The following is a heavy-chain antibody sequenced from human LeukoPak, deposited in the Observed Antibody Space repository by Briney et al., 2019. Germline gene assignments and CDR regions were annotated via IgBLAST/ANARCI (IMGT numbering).Heavy chain of an antibody. D-gene: IGHD1-14*01. Sequence: GGSLRLSCAASGFTFSTYGMNWVRRAPGKGLEWVSAISAGGGNTYYADSVKGRFTISRDNSKNTLFLEMNSLRAEDTAVYYCAKEYSVRNQFDYWGQGTLVAVSS. CDR3: AKEYSVRNQFDY. CDR1: GFTFSTYG. J-gene: IGHJ4*02. V-gene: IGHV3-23*01. CDR2: ISAGGGNT.